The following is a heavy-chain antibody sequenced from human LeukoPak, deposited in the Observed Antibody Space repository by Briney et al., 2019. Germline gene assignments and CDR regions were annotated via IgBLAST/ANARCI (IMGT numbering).Heavy chain of an antibody. V-gene: IGHV1-24*01. J-gene: IGHJ4*02. CDR3: ARDQGGYYSSSWVFDY. CDR2: FDPEDGET. D-gene: IGHD6-13*01. Sequence: ASVKVSCKVSGCTLTELSMHWVRQAPGKGLEWMGGFDPEDGETIYAQKFQGRVTMTEDTSTDTAYMELSSLRSEDTAVYYCARDQGGYYSSSWVFDYWGQGTLVTVSS. CDR1: GCTLTELS.